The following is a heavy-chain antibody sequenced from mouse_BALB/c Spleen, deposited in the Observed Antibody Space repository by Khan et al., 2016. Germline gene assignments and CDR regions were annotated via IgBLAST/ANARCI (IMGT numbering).Heavy chain of an antibody. D-gene: IGHD2-1*01. Sequence: EVQLQESGPGLVKPSQSLSLTCTVTGYSITSDYAWNWIRQFPGNKLEWMGYISYSGSTSYNPSLKSRISITRDTSKNQSFLPLNSVTTEDTATYYCARARYGNTWFAYWGQGTLVTVSA. CDR3: ARARYGNTWFAY. J-gene: IGHJ3*01. CDR1: GYSITSDYA. CDR2: ISYSGST. V-gene: IGHV3-2*02.